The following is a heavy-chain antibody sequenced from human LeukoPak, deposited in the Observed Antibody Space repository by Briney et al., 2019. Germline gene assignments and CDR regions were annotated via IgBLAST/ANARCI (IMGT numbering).Heavy chain of an antibody. J-gene: IGHJ4*02. D-gene: IGHD6-19*01. CDR3: ARGPGSGWYYFDY. CDR1: GGSTSSYY. V-gene: IGHV4-59*01. CDR2: IYYSGST. Sequence: PSETLSLTCTVSGGSTSSYYWSWIRQPPGKGLEWIGYIYYSGSTNYSPSLRSRVSISVDTSKNQFSLKLSSVTAADTAVYYCARGPGSGWYYFDYWGQGTLVTASS.